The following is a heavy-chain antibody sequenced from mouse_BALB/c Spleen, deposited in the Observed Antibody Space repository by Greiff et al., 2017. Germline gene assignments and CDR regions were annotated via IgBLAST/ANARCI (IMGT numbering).Heavy chain of an antibody. Sequence: VQLQQSGAELVRPGTSVKVSCKASGYAFTNYLIEWVKQRPGQGLEWIGVINPGSGGTNYNEKFKGKATLTADKSSSTAYMQLSSLTSDDSAVYFCARDYGSLWYFDVWGAGTTVTVSS. J-gene: IGHJ1*01. D-gene: IGHD1-1*01. CDR1: GYAFTNYL. V-gene: IGHV1-54*03. CDR3: ARDYGSLWYFDV. CDR2: INPGSGGT.